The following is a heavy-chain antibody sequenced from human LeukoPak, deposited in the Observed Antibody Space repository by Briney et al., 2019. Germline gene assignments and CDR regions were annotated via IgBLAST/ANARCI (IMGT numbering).Heavy chain of an antibody. Sequence: SVKVSCKASGGTFSSYAISWVRQAPGQGLEWMGGIIPIFGTANYAQKFQGGVTITTDESTSTAYMELSSLRSEDTAVYYCASSYYDSSGLEYYFDYWGQGTLVTVSS. CDR3: ASSYYDSSGLEYYFDY. J-gene: IGHJ4*02. D-gene: IGHD3-22*01. V-gene: IGHV1-69*05. CDR2: IIPIFGTA. CDR1: GGTFSSYA.